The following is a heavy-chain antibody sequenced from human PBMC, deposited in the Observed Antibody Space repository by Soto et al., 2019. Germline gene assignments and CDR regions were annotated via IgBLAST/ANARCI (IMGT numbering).Heavy chain of an antibody. D-gene: IGHD2-15*01. V-gene: IGHV2-5*02. J-gene: IGHJ4*02. CDR1: GFSLSTRGVG. CDR3: AHSRTGGYCSGGSCYYLYYFDY. CDR2: IYWDDDK. Sequence: SGPTLVNPTQTLTLTFPFSGFSLSTRGVGVGWIRQPPGKALEWLALIYWDDDKRYSPSLKSRLTITKDTSKNQVVLTMTNMDPVDTATYYCAHSRTGGYCSGGSCYYLYYFDYWGQGTLVTVSS.